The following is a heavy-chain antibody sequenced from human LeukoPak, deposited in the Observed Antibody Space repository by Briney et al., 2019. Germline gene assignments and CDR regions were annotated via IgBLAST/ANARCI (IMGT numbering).Heavy chain of an antibody. CDR1: GYSISSGYY. Sequence: PSETLSFTCAVSGYSISSGYYWGWIRQPPGKGLEWIGSIYHSGSTYYNPSLKSRVTISVDTSKNQFSLKLSSVTAADTAVYYCARRRESSGTDFDYWGQGTLVTVSS. D-gene: IGHD3-22*01. V-gene: IGHV4-38-2*01. CDR3: ARRRESSGTDFDY. J-gene: IGHJ4*02. CDR2: IYHSGST.